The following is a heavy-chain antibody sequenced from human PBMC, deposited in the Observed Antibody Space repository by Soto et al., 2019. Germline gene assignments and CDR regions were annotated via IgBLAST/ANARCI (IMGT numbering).Heavy chain of an antibody. CDR2: IIPIFGTA. D-gene: IGHD6-6*01. V-gene: IGHV1-69*01. Sequence: QVQLVQSGAEVKKPGSSVKVSCKASGGTFSSYAISWVRQAPGQGLEWMGGIIPIFGTANYAQKFQGRVTITADESTSTAYMELSSLRSEDTDVYYCARRGYSSSSWYYYYGMDVWGQGTTVTVSS. CDR3: ARRGYSSSSWYYYYGMDV. J-gene: IGHJ6*02. CDR1: GGTFSSYA.